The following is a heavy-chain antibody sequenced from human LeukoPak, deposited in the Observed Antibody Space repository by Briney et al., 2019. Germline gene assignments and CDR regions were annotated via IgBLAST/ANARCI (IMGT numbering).Heavy chain of an antibody. J-gene: IGHJ6*03. D-gene: IGHD3-10*01. CDR3: ARGGVNTMVRGVIRYYYMDV. Sequence: GGSLRLSCAASGFTFSRYAMSWVRQAPGKGLEWVSAISGSGGSTYYADSVKGRFTISRDNSKNTLYLQMNSLRAEDTAVYYCARGGVNTMVRGVIRYYYMDVWGKGTTVTISS. CDR2: ISGSGGST. CDR1: GFTFSRYA. V-gene: IGHV3-23*01.